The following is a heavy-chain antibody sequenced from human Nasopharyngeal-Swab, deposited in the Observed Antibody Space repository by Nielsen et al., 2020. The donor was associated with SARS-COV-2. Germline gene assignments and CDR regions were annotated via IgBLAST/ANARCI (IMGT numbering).Heavy chain of an antibody. V-gene: IGHV3-33*01. J-gene: IGHJ3*02. D-gene: IGHD1-14*01. CDR3: AREKNLFDI. CDR1: GFTFSSYG. CDR2: IWYDGSNK. Sequence: GESLKISCAASGFTFSSYGMHWVRQAPGKGLEWVAVIWYDGSNKYYADSVKGRFTISRDNSMNTLYLQMNSLRAEDTAVYYCAREKNLFDIWGQGTMVTVSS.